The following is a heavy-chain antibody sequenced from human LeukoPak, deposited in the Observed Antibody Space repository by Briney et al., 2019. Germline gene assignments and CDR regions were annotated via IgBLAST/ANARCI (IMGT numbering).Heavy chain of an antibody. J-gene: IGHJ5*02. Sequence: SVKVSCKASGGTFSSYAISWVRQAPGQGLEWMGRIIPILGIANYAQKFQGRVTITADKSTSTAYMELSSPRSEDTAVYYCARQYSSDPKLDPWGQGTLVTVSS. CDR1: GGTFSSYA. CDR2: IIPILGIA. V-gene: IGHV1-69*04. D-gene: IGHD6-19*01. CDR3: ARQYSSDPKLDP.